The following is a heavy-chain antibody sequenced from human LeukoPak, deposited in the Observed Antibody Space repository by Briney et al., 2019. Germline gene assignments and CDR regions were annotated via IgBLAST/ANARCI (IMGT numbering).Heavy chain of an antibody. D-gene: IGHD3-22*01. V-gene: IGHV4-61*05. Sequence: KSSETLSLTCTVSGYSISSAYYWGWIRQPPGKGLEWIGYIYYSGSTNYNPSLKSRVTISVDKSKNQFSLKLSSVTAADTAVYYCARAHYDRTNWFDPWGQGTLVTVSS. CDR2: IYYSGST. CDR1: GYSISSAYY. CDR3: ARAHYDRTNWFDP. J-gene: IGHJ5*02.